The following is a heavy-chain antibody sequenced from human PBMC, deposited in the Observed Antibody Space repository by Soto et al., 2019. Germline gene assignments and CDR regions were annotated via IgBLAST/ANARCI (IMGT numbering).Heavy chain of an antibody. CDR2: IIPIFGTA. V-gene: IGHV1-69*01. Sequence: QVQLVQSGAEVKKPGSSVKVSCKASGGTFSSYAISWVRQAPGQGLEWMGGIIPIFGTANYAQKFQGRVTITSDESTRTVYMELSSLRSEDTAVYYCARDRYYDSSGYYHHTFATWGQGTLVTVSS. D-gene: IGHD3-22*01. J-gene: IGHJ4*02. CDR1: GGTFSSYA. CDR3: ARDRYYDSSGYYHHTFAT.